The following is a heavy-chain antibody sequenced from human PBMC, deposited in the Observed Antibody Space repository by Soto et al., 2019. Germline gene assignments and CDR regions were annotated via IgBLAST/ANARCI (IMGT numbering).Heavy chain of an antibody. D-gene: IGHD6-13*01. CDR2: IIPILTTP. CDR3: ATSVGIAATGEDGLDV. Sequence: QVQLVQSGAEVKKTGSSVKVSCKASGGMFSTCGFSWVRQAPGQGPEWIGGIIPILTTPNYAERFQGRVTVVADELTTTVYMELSSLRSEDTAMYYCATSVGIAATGEDGLDVWGQGTSVTVSS. J-gene: IGHJ6*02. V-gene: IGHV1-69*01. CDR1: GGMFSTCG.